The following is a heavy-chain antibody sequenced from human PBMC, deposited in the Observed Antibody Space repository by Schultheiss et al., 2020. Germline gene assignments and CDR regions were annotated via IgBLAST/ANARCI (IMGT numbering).Heavy chain of an antibody. CDR3: ARVDDILTGPRYGMDV. CDR2: FHSSGSS. Sequence: SETLSLTCTVSGGFISGYYWTWIRQSAGKGLEWIGRFHSSGSSNYNPSLKSRLTMSVDTSKNQFSLKLSSVTAADTAVYYCARVDDILTGPRYGMDVWGQGTTVTVSS. V-gene: IGHV4-4*07. D-gene: IGHD3-9*01. J-gene: IGHJ6*02. CDR1: GGFISGYY.